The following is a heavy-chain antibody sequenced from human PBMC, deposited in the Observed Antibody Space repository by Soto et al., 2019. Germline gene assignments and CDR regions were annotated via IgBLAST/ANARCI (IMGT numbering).Heavy chain of an antibody. Sequence: GGSLRLSCAASGFTFSSYAMSWVRQAPGKGLEWVSAISGSGGSTYYADSVKGRFTISRDNSKNTLYLQMNSLRAEDTAVYYCAKGGFWEDYIWGSYRYPHDYWGQGTLVTVSS. D-gene: IGHD3-16*02. J-gene: IGHJ4*02. CDR3: AKGGFWEDYIWGSYRYPHDY. CDR1: GFTFSSYA. V-gene: IGHV3-23*01. CDR2: ISGSGGST.